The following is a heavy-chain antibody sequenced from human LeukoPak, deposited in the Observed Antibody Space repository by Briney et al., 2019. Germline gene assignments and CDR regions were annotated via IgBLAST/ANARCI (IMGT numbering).Heavy chain of an antibody. Sequence: SVKVSCKASGGTFSSYAISWVRQAPGQGLEWMGRIIPILGIANHAQKFQGRVTITADKSTSTAYMELSSLRSEDTAVYYCAREDPTVMFDYWGQGTLVTVSS. CDR2: IIPILGIA. CDR1: GGTFSSYA. V-gene: IGHV1-69*04. D-gene: IGHD1-1*01. CDR3: AREDPTVMFDY. J-gene: IGHJ4*02.